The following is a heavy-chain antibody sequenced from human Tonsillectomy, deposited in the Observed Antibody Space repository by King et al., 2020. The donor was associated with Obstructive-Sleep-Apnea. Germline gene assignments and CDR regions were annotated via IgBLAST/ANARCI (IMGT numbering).Heavy chain of an antibody. CDR1: GFSVSDNY. V-gene: IGHV3-53*04. CDR3: AREGDGTGREFDY. J-gene: IGHJ4*02. D-gene: IGHD2-8*02. Sequence: QLVQSGGGLVQPGGSLRLSCAASGFSVSDNYMSWVRQSPGKGLEWVSVIYRSGNTYYADSVKGRFAISRHKSKNTLYLQMNSLRAEDTAVYYCAREGDGTGREFDYWVQGTLVTVSS. CDR2: IYRSGNT.